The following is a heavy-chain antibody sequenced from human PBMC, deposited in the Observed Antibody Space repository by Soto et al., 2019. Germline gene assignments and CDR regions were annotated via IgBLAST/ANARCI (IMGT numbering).Heavy chain of an antibody. CDR1: GFTFSSFA. J-gene: IGHJ4*02. V-gene: IGHV3-23*01. CDR3: ASRGSGNYYDY. Sequence: EVQLLESGGGLVQPGGSLRLSCAASGFTFSSFAMRWVRQAPGKGLEWVSSSSGSGDSAYYADSVKGRFTLSRDNSTNGLYLQMHSLRAEDTAVYYCASRGSGNYYDYWGQGTLVTVSS. D-gene: IGHD1-26*01. CDR2: SSGSGDSA.